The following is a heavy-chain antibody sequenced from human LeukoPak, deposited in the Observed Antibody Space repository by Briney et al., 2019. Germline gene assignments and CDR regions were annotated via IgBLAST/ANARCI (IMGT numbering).Heavy chain of an antibody. V-gene: IGHV3-30*02. D-gene: IGHD7-27*01. J-gene: IGHJ3*01. CDR2: IRYDGSNK. CDR3: TSRTGAI. Sequence: QSGGSLRLSCAASGFTFSSYGMHWVRQAPGKGLEWVAFIRYDGSNKYYADSVKGRFTISRDNSKNTLYLQMNSLRVEDTAVYYCTSRTGAIWGQGTMVTVSS. CDR1: GFTFSSYG.